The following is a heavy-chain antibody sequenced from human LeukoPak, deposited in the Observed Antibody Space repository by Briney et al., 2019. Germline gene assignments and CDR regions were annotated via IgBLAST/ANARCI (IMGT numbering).Heavy chain of an antibody. D-gene: IGHD3-3*01. CDR3: AKGITIFGVVD. J-gene: IGHJ4*02. CDR1: GFTFSNYA. CDR2: ISGSGGST. V-gene: IGHV3-23*01. Sequence: GGSLRLSCAAAGFTFSNYAMTWVRQAPGRGLEWVSSISGSGGSTYYADSVKGRFTISRDNSKNTLYLQMYSLRAEDTAVYYCAKGITIFGVVDWGQGTLVTVSS.